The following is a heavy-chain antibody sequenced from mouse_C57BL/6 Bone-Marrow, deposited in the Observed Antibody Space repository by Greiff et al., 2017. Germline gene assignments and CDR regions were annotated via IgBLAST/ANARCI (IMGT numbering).Heavy chain of an antibody. Sequence: QVQLKESDAELVKPGASVKISCKVSGYTFTDHTIHWMKQRPEQGLEWIGYIYPRDGSTKYNEKFKGKATLTADKSYSTAYMQLNNLTSEDAAVYVCARDYYGSTWYFDVWGTGTTVTVSS. D-gene: IGHD1-1*01. CDR3: ARDYYGSTWYFDV. J-gene: IGHJ1*03. CDR1: GYTFTDHT. CDR2: IYPRDGST. V-gene: IGHV1-78*01.